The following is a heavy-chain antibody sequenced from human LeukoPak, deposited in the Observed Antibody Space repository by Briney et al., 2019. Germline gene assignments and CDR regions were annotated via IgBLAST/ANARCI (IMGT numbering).Heavy chain of an antibody. CDR1: GFSSYA. Sequence: GGSLRLSCAASGFSSYAMHWVRQAPGKGLEWVAVISYDGSNKYYADSVKGRFIISRDNSQNTIYLQMNSLRDEDTAIYYCARGAFGDYAGVLWHFDLWGRGTLVTVSS. V-gene: IGHV3-30-3*01. D-gene: IGHD4-17*01. CDR2: ISYDGSNK. J-gene: IGHJ2*01. CDR3: ARGAFGDYAGVLWHFDL.